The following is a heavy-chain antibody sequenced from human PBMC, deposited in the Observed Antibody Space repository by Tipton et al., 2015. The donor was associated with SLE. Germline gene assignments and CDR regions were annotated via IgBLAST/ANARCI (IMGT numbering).Heavy chain of an antibody. Sequence: TLSLTCTVSGGSISSGGYYWSWIRQHPGKGLEGIGYIYYSGSTNYNPSLKSRVTISVDTSKNQFSLKLSSVTAADTAVYYCARDTAHYGSGDGAFDIWGQGTMVTVSS. CDR1: GGSISSGGYY. J-gene: IGHJ3*02. CDR2: IYYSGST. V-gene: IGHV4-31*03. CDR3: ARDTAHYGSGDGAFDI. D-gene: IGHD3-10*01.